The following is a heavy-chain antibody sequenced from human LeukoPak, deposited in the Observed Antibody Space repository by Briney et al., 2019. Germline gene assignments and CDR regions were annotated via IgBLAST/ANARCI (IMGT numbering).Heavy chain of an antibody. Sequence: SETLSLTCAVSSYSISSGYYWGWIRQPPGKGLEWIGSIYHSGSTYYNPSLKSRVTISVDTSKNQFSLKLSSVTAADTAVYKCARDSVSKYCSGGRCDTYYFDYWGQGTLVTVSS. V-gene: IGHV4-38-2*02. CDR1: SYSISSGYY. CDR3: ARDSVSKYCSGGRCDTYYFDY. J-gene: IGHJ4*02. CDR2: IYHSGST. D-gene: IGHD2-15*01.